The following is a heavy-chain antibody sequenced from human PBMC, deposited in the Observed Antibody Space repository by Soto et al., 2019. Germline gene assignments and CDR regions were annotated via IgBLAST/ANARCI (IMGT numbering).Heavy chain of an antibody. V-gene: IGHV4-39*07. D-gene: IGHD2-8*02. J-gene: IGHJ4*02. CDR3: ARDKITGLFDY. CDR2: INHSGST. CDR1: GDSIRSSSHY. Sequence: SETLSLTCTVSGDSIRSSSHYWTWIRQPPGTGLEWIGEINHSGSTNYNPSLKSRVTISVDTSKNQFSLKLTSVTAADTAVYYCARDKITGLFDYWGQGTLVTVSS.